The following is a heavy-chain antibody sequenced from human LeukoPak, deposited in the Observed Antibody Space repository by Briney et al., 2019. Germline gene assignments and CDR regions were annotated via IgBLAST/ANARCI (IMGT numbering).Heavy chain of an antibody. J-gene: IGHJ3*02. V-gene: IGHV3-30-3*01. CDR2: ISYDGSNK. Sequence: PGGSLRLSCAASGFTFSSYAMHWVRQAPGKGLEWVAVISYDGSNKYYADSVKGRFTISRDNSKNTLYLQMNSLRAEDTAVYYCARDEVPDAFDIWGQGTMVTVSS. CDR1: GFTFSSYA. CDR3: ARDEVPDAFDI.